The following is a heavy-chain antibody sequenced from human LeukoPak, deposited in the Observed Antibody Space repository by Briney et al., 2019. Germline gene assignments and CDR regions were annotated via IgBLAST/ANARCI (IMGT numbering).Heavy chain of an antibody. V-gene: IGHV4-34*01. CDR1: GGSFSGYY. D-gene: IGHD5-12*01. Sequence: PSETLSLTCAVYGGSFSGYYWSWIRQPPGKGLEWIGEINHSGSTNYNPSLKSRATISVDTSKNQFSLKLSSVTAADTAVYYCARAPRRGYSGYDLDYWGQGTLVTVSS. CDR2: INHSGST. CDR3: ARAPRRGYSGYDLDY. J-gene: IGHJ4*02.